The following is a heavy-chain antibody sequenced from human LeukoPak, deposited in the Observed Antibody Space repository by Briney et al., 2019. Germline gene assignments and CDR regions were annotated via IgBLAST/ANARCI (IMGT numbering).Heavy chain of an antibody. D-gene: IGHD3-3*01. Sequence: GGSLRLSCAASGFTFSSYAMSWVRQAPGKGLEWVSAISGSGGSTYYADSVKGRFTISRDNSKNTLYLQMNSLRAEDTAVYYCAKEEGYYDFWSGPYYSDYWGQGTLVTVSS. V-gene: IGHV3-23*01. CDR1: GFTFSSYA. J-gene: IGHJ4*02. CDR2: ISGSGGST. CDR3: AKEEGYYDFWSGPYYSDY.